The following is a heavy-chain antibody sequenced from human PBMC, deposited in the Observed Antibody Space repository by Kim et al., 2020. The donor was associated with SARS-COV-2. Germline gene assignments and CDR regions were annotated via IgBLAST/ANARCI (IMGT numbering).Heavy chain of an antibody. J-gene: IGHJ4*02. CDR1: GYTFTSYA. CDR2: INAGNGNT. Sequence: ASVKVSCKASGYTFTSYAMHWVRQAPGQRLEWMGWINAGNGNTKYSQKFQGRVTITRDTSASTAYMELSSLRSEDTAVYYCARTDAHYYGSGSYGPNFDYWGQGTLVTVSS. D-gene: IGHD3-10*01. CDR3: ARTDAHYYGSGSYGPNFDY. V-gene: IGHV1-3*01.